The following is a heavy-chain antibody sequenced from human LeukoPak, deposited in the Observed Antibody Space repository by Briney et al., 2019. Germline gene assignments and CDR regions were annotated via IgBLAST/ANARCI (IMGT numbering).Heavy chain of an antibody. CDR3: ARASSSRITKIVVVFTSYYFDY. J-gene: IGHJ4*02. CDR1: GFTFSRYS. V-gene: IGHV3-21*04. D-gene: IGHD3-22*01. CDR2: ISSSSSYI. Sequence: GGSLRLSCAASGFTFSRYSMNWVRQAPGKGLEWVSSISSSSSYIYYADSVKGRFIISRDNAKNSLYLQMNSLRAEDTAVYYCARASSSRITKIVVVFTSYYFDYWGQGALVTVSS.